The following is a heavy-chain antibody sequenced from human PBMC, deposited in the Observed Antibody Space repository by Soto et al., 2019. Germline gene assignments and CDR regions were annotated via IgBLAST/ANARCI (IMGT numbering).Heavy chain of an antibody. CDR3: ARDRITMVRGVPIPYYYYYYGMDV. CDR1: GGTFSSYA. D-gene: IGHD3-10*01. Sequence: SVKVSCKASGGTFSSYAISWVRQAPGQGLEWMGGIIPIFGTANYAQKFQGRVTITADESTSTAYMELSSLRSEDTAVYYCARDRITMVRGVPIPYYYYYYGMDVWGQGTTVTV. CDR2: IIPIFGTA. J-gene: IGHJ6*02. V-gene: IGHV1-69*13.